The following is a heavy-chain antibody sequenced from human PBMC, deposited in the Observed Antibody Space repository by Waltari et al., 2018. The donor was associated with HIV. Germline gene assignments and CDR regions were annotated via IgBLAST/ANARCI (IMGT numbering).Heavy chain of an antibody. CDR1: GGSISSSSYY. Sequence: QLQLQVSGPGLVKPSETLSLTCTVSGGSISSSSYYWGWIRQPPGKRLEWIGRIYSSGRIYYNGRPLYNPSPKRRVTLSGDTSKNQVSLKLRPVTGADTAVYYCARATFGVIVGTAPSPHYYYGRDVWGQGTTVTVSS. J-gene: IGHJ6*02. CDR2: IYSSGRI. V-gene: IGHV4-39*07. CDR3: ARATFGVIVGTAPSPHYYYGRDV. D-gene: IGHD1-26*01.